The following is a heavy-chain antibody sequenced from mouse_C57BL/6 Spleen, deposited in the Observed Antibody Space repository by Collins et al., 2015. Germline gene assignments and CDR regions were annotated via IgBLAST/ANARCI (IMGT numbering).Heavy chain of an antibody. CDR2: IRSKSNNYAT. CDR1: GFSFNTYA. CDR3: VRQVDAMDY. D-gene: IGHD1-1*01. V-gene: IGHV10-1*01. Sequence: EVQLVESGGGLVQPKGSLKLSCAASGFSFNTYATNWVRQAPGKGLEWVARIRSKSNNYATYYADSVKDRFTISRDDSESMLYVQMNNLKTEDTAMYYCVRQVDAMDYWGQGTSVTVSS. J-gene: IGHJ4*01.